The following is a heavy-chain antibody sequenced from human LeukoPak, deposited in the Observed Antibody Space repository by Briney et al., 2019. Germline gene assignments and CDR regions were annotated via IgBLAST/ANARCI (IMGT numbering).Heavy chain of an antibody. J-gene: IGHJ4*02. CDR1: GGSISSGSYY. D-gene: IGHD4-17*01. V-gene: IGHV4-61*02. CDR3: ASTNLDYCDYRYYFDY. CDR2: IYTSGST. Sequence: PSETLSLTCTVSGGSISSGSYYWSWIRQPAGKGLEWIGRIYTSGSTNYNPSLKSRVTISVDTSKNQFSLKLSSVTAADTAVYYCASTNLDYCDYRYYFDYWGQGTLVTVSS.